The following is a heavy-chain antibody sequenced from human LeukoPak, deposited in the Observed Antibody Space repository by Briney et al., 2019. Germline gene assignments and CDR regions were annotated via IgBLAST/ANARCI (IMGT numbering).Heavy chain of an antibody. CDR3: ASATLRCSGGSCYEMDV. J-gene: IGHJ6*04. D-gene: IGHD2-15*01. Sequence: ASVKVSCKSSAYKFTNYFITWVRQAPGQGLEWMGWISGYNGNTNYAQKFQGRVTMTTDTSTSTAYMDLRSLRSDDTAVYYCASATLRCSGGSCYEMDVWGKGTTVTVSS. CDR2: ISGYNGNT. V-gene: IGHV1-18*01. CDR1: AYKFTNYF.